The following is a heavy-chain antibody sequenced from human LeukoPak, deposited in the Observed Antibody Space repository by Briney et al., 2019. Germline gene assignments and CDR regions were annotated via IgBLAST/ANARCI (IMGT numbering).Heavy chain of an antibody. J-gene: IGHJ5*02. Sequence: SETLSLTCTVSGGSISSGGYSWSWIRQHPGKGLEWIGYIYYSGSTYYNPSLKSRVTISVDTSKNQFSLKLSSVTAADTAVYYCARARHSYGYENWFDPWGQGTLVTVSS. CDR3: ARARHSYGYENWFDP. V-gene: IGHV4-31*03. CDR2: IYYSGST. D-gene: IGHD5-18*01. CDR1: GGSISSGGYS.